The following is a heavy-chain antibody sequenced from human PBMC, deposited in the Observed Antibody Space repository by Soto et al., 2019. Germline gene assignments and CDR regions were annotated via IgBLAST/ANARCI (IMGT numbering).Heavy chain of an antibody. D-gene: IGHD1-26*01. CDR2: IYWDDDK. CDR3: AHKQGIVGNSTYYFDY. CDR1: GFSLSTSGVG. V-gene: IGHV2-5*02. Sequence: QITLKESGPTLVKPTQTLTLTCTFSGFSLSTSGVGVGWIRQPPGKALEWLALIYWDDDKRYSPSLKSRLTITKDTSKKQVVLTMTNMDPVDTATYYCAHKQGIVGNSTYYFDYWGQGTLVTVSS. J-gene: IGHJ4*02.